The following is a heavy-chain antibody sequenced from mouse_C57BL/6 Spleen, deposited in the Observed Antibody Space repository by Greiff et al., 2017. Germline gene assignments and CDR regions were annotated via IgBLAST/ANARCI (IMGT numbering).Heavy chain of an antibody. Sequence: EVQLQESGGGLVQPGGSMKLSCVASGFTFSNYWMNWVRQSPEKGLEWVAQIRLKSDNYATHYAESVKGRFTISIDDSKSSVYLQMNNLRAEDTGIYYCTGTYYYGTVPFDYWGQGTTLTVSS. J-gene: IGHJ2*01. D-gene: IGHD1-1*01. V-gene: IGHV6-3*01. CDR3: TGTYYYGTVPFDY. CDR1: GFTFSNYW. CDR2: IRLKSDNYAT.